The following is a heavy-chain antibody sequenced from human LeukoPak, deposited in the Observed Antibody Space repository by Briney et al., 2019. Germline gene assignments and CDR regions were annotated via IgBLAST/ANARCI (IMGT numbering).Heavy chain of an antibody. Sequence: ASVKVSCKASGYTFTSYYMHWVRQPPGQGLEWVGIINPSGGSTTYAQRFQGRVTMTRDTSTSTLYMELSSLRSEDTAVYYCARDYGYTSSRSYFDCWGQGTLVTVSS. J-gene: IGHJ4*02. CDR3: ARDYGYTSSRSYFDC. D-gene: IGHD6-13*01. CDR2: INPSGGST. CDR1: GYTFTSYY. V-gene: IGHV1-46*01.